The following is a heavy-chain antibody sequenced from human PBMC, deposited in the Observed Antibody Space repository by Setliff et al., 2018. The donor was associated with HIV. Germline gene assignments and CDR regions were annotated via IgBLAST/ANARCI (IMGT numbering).Heavy chain of an antibody. CDR3: AREGRVVWWYSDL. CDR1: GYTFSSYD. V-gene: IGHV1-8*01. CDR2: INPNADNT. Sequence: GASVKVSCKASGYTFSSYDIYWVRQAPGQGLEWMGFINPNADNTGYAQKFQGRVTMTSDVTISTAYMELNTLTSDDTAVYFCAREGRVVWWYSDLWGRGTLVTVSS. J-gene: IGHJ2*01. D-gene: IGHD3-16*01.